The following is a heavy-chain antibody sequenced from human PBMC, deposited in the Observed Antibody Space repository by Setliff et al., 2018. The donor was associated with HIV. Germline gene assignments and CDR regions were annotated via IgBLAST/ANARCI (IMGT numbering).Heavy chain of an antibody. V-gene: IGHV4-34*12. Sequence: PSETLSLTCTIYGGSFSGNHWSWIRQSPGNGLEWIGEVLYNGGTRYNPSLENRVSMSVDTSKNQFSLKLLSVTAADTAVYYCRVWILRDTSDIWGQGNAGHRLL. CDR3: RVWILRDTSDI. D-gene: IGHD1-1*01. CDR1: GGSFSGNH. CDR2: VLYNGGT. J-gene: IGHJ3*02.